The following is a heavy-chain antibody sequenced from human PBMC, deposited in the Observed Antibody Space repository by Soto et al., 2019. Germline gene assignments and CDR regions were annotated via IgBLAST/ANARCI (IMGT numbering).Heavy chain of an antibody. J-gene: IGHJ5*02. V-gene: IGHV3-74*01. CDR1: GFTFSSYW. CDR3: ARVHYYGSGIRWFDP. CDR2: INSDGSST. D-gene: IGHD3-10*01. Sequence: PGGSLRLSCAASGFTFSSYWMHWVRQAPGKGLVWVSRINSDGSSTSYADSVKGRFTISRDNAKNTLYLQMNSLRAEDTAVYYCARVHYYGSGIRWFDPWGQGTLVTVSS.